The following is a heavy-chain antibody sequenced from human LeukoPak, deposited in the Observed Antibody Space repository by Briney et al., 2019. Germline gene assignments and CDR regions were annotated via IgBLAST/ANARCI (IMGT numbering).Heavy chain of an antibody. J-gene: IGHJ4*02. D-gene: IGHD6-13*01. CDR1: GGSFSGYY. V-gene: IGHV4-34*01. CDR3: ARGGIAAAGVDY. CDR2: INHSGST. Sequence: SETLSLTCAVYGGSFSGYYWSWIRQPPGKGLEWIGEINHSGSTNYNPSLKSRVTISVDTSKNQFSLKLSSVTAADTAVYYCARGGIAAAGVDYWGQGTLVTVSS.